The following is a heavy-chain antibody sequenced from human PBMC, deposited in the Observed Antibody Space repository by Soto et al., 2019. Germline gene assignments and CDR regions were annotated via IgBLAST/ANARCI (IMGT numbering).Heavy chain of an antibody. J-gene: IGHJ4*02. CDR3: ATEGGVAAVPIPFES. Sequence: QVQLVQSGAEVKKPGSSVKVSCKASGGTFSSYTISWVRQAPGQGLEWMGRIIPFLGIANNAQKFQGRVTITADKSTSTAYMELSSLRSEDTAVYFCATEGGVAAVPIPFESWGQGTLVTVSS. CDR2: IIPFLGIA. CDR1: GGTFSSYT. D-gene: IGHD6-13*01. V-gene: IGHV1-69*08.